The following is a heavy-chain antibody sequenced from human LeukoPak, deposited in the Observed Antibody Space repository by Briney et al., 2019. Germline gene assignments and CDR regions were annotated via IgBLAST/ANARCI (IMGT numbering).Heavy chain of an antibody. V-gene: IGHV1-8*01. D-gene: IGHD4-17*01. J-gene: IGHJ3*02. CDR2: MNPNSGNT. CDR1: GYTFTSYD. CDR3: AREGPVGVTTDGGAFDI. Sequence: GASVKVSCKASGYTFTSYDINWVRQATGQGLEWMGWMNPNSGNTGYAQKFQGRVTMTRNTSISTAYMELSSLRSEDTAVYYCAREGPVGVTTDGGAFDIWGQGTMVTVSS.